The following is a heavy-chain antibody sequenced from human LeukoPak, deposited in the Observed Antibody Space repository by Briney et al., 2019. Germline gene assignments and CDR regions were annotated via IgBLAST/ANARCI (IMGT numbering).Heavy chain of an antibody. D-gene: IGHD1-1*01. CDR1: GYTFTSYD. CDR3: ATPTQLYYYYGMDV. CDR2: MNPNSGNT. V-gene: IGHV1-8*01. J-gene: IGHJ6*02. Sequence: ASVKVSCKASGYTFTSYDINWVRQATGQGLEWMGWMNPNSGNTGYAQKFQGRVTMTRNTSISTAYMELSSLRSEDTAVYCCATPTQLYYYYGMDVWGQGTTVTVSS.